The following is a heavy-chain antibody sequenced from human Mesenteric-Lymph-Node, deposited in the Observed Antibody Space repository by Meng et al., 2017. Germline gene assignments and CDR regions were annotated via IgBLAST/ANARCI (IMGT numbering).Heavy chain of an antibody. Sequence: GESLKISCAASGFTFSSYAMSWVRQAPGKGLEWVSAISGSGGSTYYADSVKGRFTISRDNSKNTLYLQMNSLRAEDTAVYYCARLVTMLRGVTINPEFGYYGMDVWGQGTTVTVSS. V-gene: IGHV3-23*01. D-gene: IGHD3-10*01. J-gene: IGHJ6*02. CDR3: ARLVTMLRGVTINPEFGYYGMDV. CDR2: ISGSGGST. CDR1: GFTFSSYA.